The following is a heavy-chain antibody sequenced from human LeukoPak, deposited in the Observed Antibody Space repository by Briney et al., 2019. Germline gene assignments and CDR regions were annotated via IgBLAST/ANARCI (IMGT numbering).Heavy chain of an antibody. Sequence: SETLSLTCAVYGGSFSGYYWSWIRQPPGKGLELIGEINHSGSTNYNPSLKSRVTISVDTSKNQFSLKLSSVTAADTAVYYCARERPYYDFWSGSDAFDIWGQGTMVTVSS. CDR1: GGSFSGYY. V-gene: IGHV4-34*01. J-gene: IGHJ3*02. CDR2: INHSGST. CDR3: ARERPYYDFWSGSDAFDI. D-gene: IGHD3-3*01.